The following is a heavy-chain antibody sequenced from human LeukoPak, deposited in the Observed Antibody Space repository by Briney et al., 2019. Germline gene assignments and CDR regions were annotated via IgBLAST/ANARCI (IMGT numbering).Heavy chain of an antibody. Sequence: PSETLSLTCTVSGASISSGSYFWSWVRQPAGKALEWIGRFHTSVGTNYNPSLESRVTISVDTSKNQFSLKLTSVTAADTAVYYCASTVFGVTYNWFDPWGQGTLVTVSS. CDR3: ASTVFGVTYNWFDP. V-gene: IGHV4-61*02. CDR1: GASISSGSYF. D-gene: IGHD3-3*01. J-gene: IGHJ5*02. CDR2: FHTSVGT.